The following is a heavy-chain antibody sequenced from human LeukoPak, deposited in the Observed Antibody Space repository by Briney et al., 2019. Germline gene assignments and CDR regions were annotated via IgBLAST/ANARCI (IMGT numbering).Heavy chain of an antibody. D-gene: IGHD3-10*01. CDR2: MNPNSGNT. CDR3: ARGWFGRLLQDY. Sequence: ASVTLSCKASGYTFTIYDINWVRQAPGQGPEWMGWMNPNSGNTGYAQQFQGRVTMTRTTSTSTAYMELSSLRSDDTAVYYCARGWFGRLLQDYWGQGTLVTVSS. CDR1: GYTFTIYD. J-gene: IGHJ4*02. V-gene: IGHV1-8*01.